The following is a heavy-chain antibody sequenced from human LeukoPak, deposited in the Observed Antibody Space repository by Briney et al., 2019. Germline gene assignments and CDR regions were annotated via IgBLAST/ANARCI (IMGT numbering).Heavy chain of an antibody. V-gene: IGHV3-23*01. CDR2: ISGSGGST. CDR1: GFTFSSYS. D-gene: IGHD6-13*01. CDR3: AKVRCCSSSLEYYFDY. Sequence: GGSLRLSCAASGFTFSSYSMSWVRQAPGKGLEWVSAISGSGGSTYYADSVKGRFTISRDNSKNTLYLQMNSLRAEDTAVYYCAKVRCCSSSLEYYFDYWGQGTLVTVSS. J-gene: IGHJ4*02.